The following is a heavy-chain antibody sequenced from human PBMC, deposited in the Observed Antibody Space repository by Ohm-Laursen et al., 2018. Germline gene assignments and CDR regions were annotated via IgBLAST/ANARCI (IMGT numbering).Heavy chain of an antibody. V-gene: IGHV1-18*01. CDR2: ISAYNGNT. CDR3: ARVFLWAVAGKLAHPADY. Sequence: GASVKVSCKASGYTFASSGITWVRQAPGQGLEWMGWISAYNGNTKYAQKLQGRVTMTTDTSTSTAYMELRSLRSDDTAVYYCARVFLWAVAGKLAHPADYWGQGTLVTISS. CDR1: GYTFASSG. J-gene: IGHJ4*02. D-gene: IGHD6-19*01.